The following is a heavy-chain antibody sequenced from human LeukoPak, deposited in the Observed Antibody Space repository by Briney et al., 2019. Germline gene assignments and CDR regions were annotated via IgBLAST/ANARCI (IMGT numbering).Heavy chain of an antibody. CDR3: ARFVRASSWFDP. V-gene: IGHV4-4*07. CDR2: IYTSGST. Sequence: SETLSLTCAVSGYSISSGYYWGWIRQPAGKGLEWIGRIYTSGSTNYNPSLKSRVTMSVDTSKNQFSLKLSSVTAADTAVYYCARFVRASSWFDPWGQGTLVTVSS. CDR1: GYSISSGYY. J-gene: IGHJ5*02.